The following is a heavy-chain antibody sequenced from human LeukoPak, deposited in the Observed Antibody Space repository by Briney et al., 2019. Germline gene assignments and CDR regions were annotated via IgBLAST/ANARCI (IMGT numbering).Heavy chain of an antibody. CDR3: ARGSSDFWSANNWFDP. D-gene: IGHD3-3*01. Sequence: SQTLSLTCTVSGGSISRSYGSWIRQHAGKGLGWIGRIYTSGSPTYNPSLKNRFTMSVDTSKNQFSLKLSSVTPATTPVFSFARGSSDFWSANNWFDPWGQGTLVTVSS. V-gene: IGHV4-4*07. CDR2: IYTSGSP. J-gene: IGHJ5*02. CDR1: GGSISRSY.